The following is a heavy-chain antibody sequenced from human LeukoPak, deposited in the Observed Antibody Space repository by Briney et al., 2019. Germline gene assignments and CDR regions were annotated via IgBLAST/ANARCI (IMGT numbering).Heavy chain of an antibody. Sequence: SETLSLTCTVSGGSISSYYWSWIRQPPGKGLEWIGYIYYSGSTRYNPSLKSRVTISVGTSKNQLSLKLSSVTAADTAVYYCASSYYDILTGYSPLDYWGQGTLVTVSS. J-gene: IGHJ4*02. D-gene: IGHD3-9*01. CDR2: IYYSGST. V-gene: IGHV4-59*12. CDR3: ASSYYDILTGYSPLDY. CDR1: GGSISSYY.